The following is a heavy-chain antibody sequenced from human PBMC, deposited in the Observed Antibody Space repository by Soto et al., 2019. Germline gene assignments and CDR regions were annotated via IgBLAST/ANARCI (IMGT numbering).Heavy chain of an antibody. CDR2: ISAYNGNT. CDR3: ARINDYGDYGSITVFDY. D-gene: IGHD4-17*01. CDR1: GYTFTSYG. Sequence: ASVKVSCKASGYTFTSYGISWVRQAPGQGLEWMGWISAYNGNTNYAQKLQGRVTRTTDTSTSTAYMELRSLRSDDTAVYYCARINDYGDYGSITVFDYWGQGTLVTVSS. V-gene: IGHV1-18*01. J-gene: IGHJ4*02.